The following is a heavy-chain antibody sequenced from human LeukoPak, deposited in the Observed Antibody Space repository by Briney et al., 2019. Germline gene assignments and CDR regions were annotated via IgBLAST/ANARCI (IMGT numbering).Heavy chain of an antibody. CDR3: AIRSPVNRAFDI. CDR2: TYYRSKWYN. V-gene: IGHV6-1*01. Sequence: SQTLSLTCAISGDSVSSNNAAWNWIRQSPSRGLEWLGRTYYRSKWYNDYAVSVKSRITINPDTSKNQFSLQLNSVTPEDTAVYYCAIRSPVNRAFDIWGQGTMVTVSS. CDR1: GDSVSSNNAA. J-gene: IGHJ3*02.